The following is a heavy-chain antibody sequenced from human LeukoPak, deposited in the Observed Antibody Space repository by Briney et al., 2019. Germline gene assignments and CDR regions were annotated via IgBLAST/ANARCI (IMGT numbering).Heavy chain of an antibody. CDR1: GGSIGSDTYH. CDR2: VYASGTA. D-gene: IGHD6-6*01. V-gene: IGHV4-61*02. Sequence: TSETLSLTCTVSGGSIGSDTYHWSWIRQPAGKGLEWIGRVYASGTANYNLSLKSRVTISVDTSKNQFSLRMNSVTAADTAVYYCAREIYTSSSLGVRAFDSWGQGTLVTVSS. CDR3: AREIYTSSSLGVRAFDS. J-gene: IGHJ4*02.